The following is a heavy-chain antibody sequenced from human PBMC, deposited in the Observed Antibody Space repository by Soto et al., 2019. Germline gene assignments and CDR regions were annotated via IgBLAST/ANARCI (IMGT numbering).Heavy chain of an antibody. V-gene: IGHV4-30-4*01. CDR3: ARKWGDSSGYTTYFDD. Sequence: SETLSLTCTVSGGSISSGDYYWSWIRQPPGKGLEWIGYIYYSGSTYYNPSLKSRVTISVDTSKNQFSLKLSSVTAADTAVYYCARKWGDSSGYTTYFDDWGQGTLVTVSS. CDR1: GGSISSGDYY. J-gene: IGHJ4*02. CDR2: IYYSGST. D-gene: IGHD3-22*01.